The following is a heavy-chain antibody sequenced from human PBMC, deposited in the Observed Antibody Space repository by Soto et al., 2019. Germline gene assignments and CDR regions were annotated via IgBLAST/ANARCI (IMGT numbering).Heavy chain of an antibody. Sequence: AGGSLRLSCAASGFTFSSYWMHWVRQAPGKGLVWVSRINSDGSSTSYADSVKGRFTISRDNAKNTLYLQMNSLRAEDTAVYYCARYYYDRILDSWGQGTLVTVSS. CDR3: ARYYYDRILDS. J-gene: IGHJ4*02. V-gene: IGHV3-74*01. D-gene: IGHD3-22*01. CDR1: GFTFSSYW. CDR2: INSDGSST.